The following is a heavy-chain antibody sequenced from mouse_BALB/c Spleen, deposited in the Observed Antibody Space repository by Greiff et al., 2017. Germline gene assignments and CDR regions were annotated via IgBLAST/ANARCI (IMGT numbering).Heavy chain of an antibody. J-gene: IGHJ3*01. CDR3: AKHVYYCGSAFAY. CDR2: ISSGGGST. D-gene: IGHD1-1*01. Sequence: EVQVVESGGGLVKPGGSLKLSCAASGFAFSSYDMSWVRQTPEKRLEWVAYISSGGGSTYYPDTVKGRFTISRDNAKNTLYLQMSSLKSEDTAMYYCAKHVYYCGSAFAYWGQGTLVTVSA. CDR1: GFAFSSYD. V-gene: IGHV5-12-1*01.